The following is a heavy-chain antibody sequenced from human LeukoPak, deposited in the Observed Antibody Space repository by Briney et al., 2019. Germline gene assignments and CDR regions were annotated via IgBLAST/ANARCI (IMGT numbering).Heavy chain of an antibody. CDR2: TTGSGGST. V-gene: IGHV3-23*01. D-gene: IGHD6-6*01. Sequence: PGGSLRLSCAASGFXFTTYAMSWVRQAPGKGLEWVSGTTGSGGSTYYADSVKGRFTISRDNSKNTLYLQVNSLRTEDTAVYYCAKAEFYSSSSQPIDYWGQGTLVTVSS. CDR1: GFXFTTYA. J-gene: IGHJ4*02. CDR3: AKAEFYSSSSQPIDY.